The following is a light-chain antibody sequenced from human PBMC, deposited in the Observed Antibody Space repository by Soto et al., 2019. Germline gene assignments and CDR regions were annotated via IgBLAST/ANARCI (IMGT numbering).Light chain of an antibody. CDR3: YSYTSSSTYV. Sequence: QSALTQPASVSGSPGQSTTISCTGTGSDIGSYNFVSWYQHHPGKAPQLMIYEVTHRPSGVSDRFSGSKSDNTASLSISGLQAEDEADYYCYSYTSSSTYVFGNGTKVTVL. CDR1: GSDIGSYNF. CDR2: EVT. J-gene: IGLJ1*01. V-gene: IGLV2-14*01.